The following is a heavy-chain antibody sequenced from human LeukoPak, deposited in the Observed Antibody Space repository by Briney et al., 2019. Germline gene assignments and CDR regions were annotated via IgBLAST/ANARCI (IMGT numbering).Heavy chain of an antibody. CDR2: ISGSGGST. CDR1: GGSISSYY. J-gene: IGHJ5*02. Sequence: ETLSLTCTVSGGSISSYYWSWVRQAPGKGLEWVSAISGSGGSTYYADSVKGRFTISRDNSKNTLYLQMNSLRAEDTAVYYCAPGGLGILYWFDPWGQGTLVTVSS. V-gene: IGHV3-23*01. D-gene: IGHD3-10*01. CDR3: APGGLGILYWFDP.